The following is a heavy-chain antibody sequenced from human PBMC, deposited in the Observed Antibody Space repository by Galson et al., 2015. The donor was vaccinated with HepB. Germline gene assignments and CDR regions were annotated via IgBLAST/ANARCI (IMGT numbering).Heavy chain of an antibody. D-gene: IGHD4-23*01. J-gene: IGHJ4*02. CDR2: IYPDDSDT. CDR1: GYRTTDYW. V-gene: IGHV5-51*01. CDR3: ASIGGVGSPFDY. Sequence: QSGAEVKEPGESLKISCNASGYRTTDYWIAWVRQMPGKGLEWMGIIYPDDSDTRYSPSFQGQVTISADQSISTAYLQWSSLKASDTGMYYCASIGGVGSPFDYWGQGSLVTVSS.